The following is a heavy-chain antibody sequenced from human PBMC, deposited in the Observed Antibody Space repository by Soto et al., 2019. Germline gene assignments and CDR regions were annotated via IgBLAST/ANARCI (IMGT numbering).Heavy chain of an antibody. CDR1: GYTFSTYG. V-gene: IGHV1-3*01. Sequence: ASVKVSCKASGYTFSTYGMHWVLQSPLQSLEWMGWLNGGTGQTRYSQKFQDRVIITRDTSASTGYMELSRLRSEDTAIYYCARGKGMEENYFYHGMDIWGQGTTVTVSS. CDR2: LNGGTGQT. J-gene: IGHJ6*02. CDR3: ARGKGMEENYFYHGMDI. D-gene: IGHD1-1*01.